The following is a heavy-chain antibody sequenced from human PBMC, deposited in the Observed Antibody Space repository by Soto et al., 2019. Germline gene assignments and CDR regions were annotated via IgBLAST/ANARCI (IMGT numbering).Heavy chain of an antibody. D-gene: IGHD3-22*01. J-gene: IGHJ4*02. V-gene: IGHV3-23*01. CDR1: GITISNYP. CDR3: VKDDGGYPSTAPH. CDR2: ISGSGDRT. Sequence: VQLLESGGGLVQPGGSLRLSCAASGITISNYPMSWVRQAPGKGLDWVSGISGSGDRTYYADSAKGRFTISKDISKNSLSLQLDSLGVEDTAVYFCVKDDGGYPSTAPHWGQRTLVTVSS.